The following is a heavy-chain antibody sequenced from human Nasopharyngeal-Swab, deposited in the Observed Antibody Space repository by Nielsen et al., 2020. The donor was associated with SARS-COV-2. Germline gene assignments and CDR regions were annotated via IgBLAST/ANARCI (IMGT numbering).Heavy chain of an antibody. V-gene: IGHV3-33*01. Sequence: GESLKISCAASGFTFSSYGMHWVRQAPGKGLEWVAVIWYDGSNKYYADSVKGRFTISRDNAKNSLYLQLNSLRAEDTAVYYCARVGLFDYWGQGTLVTVSS. CDR3: ARVGLFDY. CDR2: IWYDGSNK. CDR1: GFTFSSYG. J-gene: IGHJ4*02.